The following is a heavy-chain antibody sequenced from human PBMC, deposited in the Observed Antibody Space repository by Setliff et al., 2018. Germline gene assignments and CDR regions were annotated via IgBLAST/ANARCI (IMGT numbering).Heavy chain of an antibody. V-gene: IGHV1-18*01. CDR1: GYTFTSYG. CDR3: ARDPRIAAAGHVDY. Sequence: ASVKVSCKASGYTFTSYGISWVRQAPGQGLEWMGLISAYNGNTNYAQKFQGRVTMTPDTTTSKAYIELRSLTSDDTAVYYCARDPRIAAAGHVDYWGQGTLVTVSS. J-gene: IGHJ4*02. D-gene: IGHD6-13*01. CDR2: ISAYNGNT.